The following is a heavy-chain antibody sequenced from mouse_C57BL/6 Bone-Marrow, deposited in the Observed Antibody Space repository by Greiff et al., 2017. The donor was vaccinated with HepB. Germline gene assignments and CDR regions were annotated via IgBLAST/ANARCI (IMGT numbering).Heavy chain of an antibody. CDR2: IDPSDSET. J-gene: IGHJ3*01. CDR1: GYTFTSYW. V-gene: IGHV1-52*01. D-gene: IGHD1-1*02. Sequence: QVQLQHPGAELVRPGSSVKLSCKASGYTFTSYWMHWVKQRPIQGLEWIGNIDPSDSETHYNQKFKDKATLTVDKSSSTAYMQLSSLTSEDSAVYYCARWWRLAWFAYWGQGTLVTVSA. CDR3: ARWWRLAWFAY.